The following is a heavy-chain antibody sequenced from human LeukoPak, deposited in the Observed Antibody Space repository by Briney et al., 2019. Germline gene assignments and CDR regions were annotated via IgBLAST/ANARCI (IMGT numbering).Heavy chain of an antibody. CDR3: VTEWLERFTHFDY. D-gene: IGHD1-1*01. V-gene: IGHV3-48*03. CDR1: GFTFSSYE. J-gene: IGHJ4*02. Sequence: GGSLRLSCAASGFTFSSYEMNCARHAPGKGLEGRSFIDSSGRTVFYDDSVKDRFTISRDNAKNSLYLQMNSLRAEDTAVYYCVTEWLERFTHFDYWGRGTLVTVSS. CDR2: IDSSGRTV.